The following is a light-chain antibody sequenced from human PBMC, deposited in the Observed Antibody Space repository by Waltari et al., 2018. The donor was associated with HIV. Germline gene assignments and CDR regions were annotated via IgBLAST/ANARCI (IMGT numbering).Light chain of an antibody. J-gene: IGLJ2*01. V-gene: IGLV3-21*01. CDR3: QVWDTNTDQYVI. CDR2: HVT. Sequence: SYVLTQPPSVSVAPGKTARITCGGENIGSKSVNWYQKQPGQAPVMVIYHVTDRTSGIPDRFSGSNSEDTATLTIRRVEAGDEADYFCQVWDTNTDQYVIFGGGTNLAV. CDR1: NIGSKS.